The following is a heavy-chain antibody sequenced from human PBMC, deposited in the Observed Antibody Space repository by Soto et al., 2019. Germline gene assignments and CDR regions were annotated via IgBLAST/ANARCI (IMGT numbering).Heavy chain of an antibody. CDR3: ARELDYAAYPKGGGDYYYGMDV. Sequence: PSETLSLTCTVSGASISSSSFYWAWIHQPPGKGLEWIGCVYYSGSTFYNPSLKSRVTITMDTSKNQFSLKLNPVTAADTGVFYCARELDYAAYPKGGGDYYYGMDVWGRGTTVTVSS. D-gene: IGHD4-17*01. CDR1: GASISSSSFY. CDR2: VYYSGST. J-gene: IGHJ6*02. V-gene: IGHV4-39*02.